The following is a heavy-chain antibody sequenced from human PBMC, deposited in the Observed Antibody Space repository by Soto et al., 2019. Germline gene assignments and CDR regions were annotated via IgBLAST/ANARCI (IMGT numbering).Heavy chain of an antibody. J-gene: IGHJ6*02. D-gene: IGHD4-17*01. CDR2: IYHSGST. Sequence: SETLSLTCAVSGGSISSSNWWSWVRQPPGKGLEWIGEIYHSGSTNYNPSLKSRVTISVDKSKNQFSLKLSSVTAADTAVYYCARDNGGYYYGMDVWGQGTTVTVSS. CDR1: GGSISSSNW. CDR3: ARDNGGYYYGMDV. V-gene: IGHV4-4*02.